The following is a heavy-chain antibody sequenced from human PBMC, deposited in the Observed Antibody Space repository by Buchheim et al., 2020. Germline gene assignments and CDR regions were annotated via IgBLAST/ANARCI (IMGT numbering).Heavy chain of an antibody. D-gene: IGHD3-10*02. CDR2: INPNSGGT. CDR1: GYTFTGYC. CDR3: ARDLGSGSYFRKRHYGMDV. J-gene: IGHJ6*02. V-gene: IGHV1-2*04. Sequence: QVQLVQSGAEVKKPGASVKVSCKASGYTFTGYCMHWVRQAPGQGLEWMGWINPNSGGTNYAQKFQGWVTMTRDTSISPAYMELSRLRSDDTAVYYCARDLGSGSYFRKRHYGMDVWGQGTT.